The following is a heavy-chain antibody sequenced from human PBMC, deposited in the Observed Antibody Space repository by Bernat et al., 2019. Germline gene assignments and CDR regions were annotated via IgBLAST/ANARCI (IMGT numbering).Heavy chain of an antibody. CDR3: AKNYDMDIVVVPAANYYYGMDV. J-gene: IGHJ6*02. Sequence: EVQLVESGGGLVQPGGSLRLSCAASGFTFSSYSMNWVRQAPGMGLEWVSYISSSSSTIYYADSVKGRFTISRDNAKNSLYLQMNSLRDEDTAVYYCAKNYDMDIVVVPAANYYYGMDVWGQGTTVTVSS. CDR1: GFTFSSYS. D-gene: IGHD2-2*03. V-gene: IGHV3-48*02. CDR2: ISSSSSTI.